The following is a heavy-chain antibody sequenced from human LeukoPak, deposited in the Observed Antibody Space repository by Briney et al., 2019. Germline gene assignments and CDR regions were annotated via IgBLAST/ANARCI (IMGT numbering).Heavy chain of an antibody. CDR1: GGSISGYY. V-gene: IGHV4-59*01. CDR2: IYYSGST. Sequence: SETLSLTCTVSGGSISGYYWSWIRQPPGKGLEWIEYIYYSGSTKYNPSLKSRVTMSVDTSRSQFSLKLSSVTAADTAVYYCARGGLENGYHSNDGFDIWGQGTMVTVSS. J-gene: IGHJ3*02. CDR3: ARGGLENGYHSNDGFDI. D-gene: IGHD3-22*01.